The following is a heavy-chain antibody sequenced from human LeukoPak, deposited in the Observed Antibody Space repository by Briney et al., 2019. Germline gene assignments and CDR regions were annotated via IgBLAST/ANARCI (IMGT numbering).Heavy chain of an antibody. V-gene: IGHV1-2*02. CDR3: ARFLTAMAFFDY. CDR1: GYTFIGYY. D-gene: IGHD5-18*01. CDR2: INPNSGGT. Sequence: ASVKVSCKASGYTFIGYYLHWVRQAPGQGLEWMGWINPNSGGTNYAQKFQGRVSVTRDTSISTVYMELSRLGYDDTAVYYCARFLTAMAFFDYWGQGTLVTVSS. J-gene: IGHJ4*02.